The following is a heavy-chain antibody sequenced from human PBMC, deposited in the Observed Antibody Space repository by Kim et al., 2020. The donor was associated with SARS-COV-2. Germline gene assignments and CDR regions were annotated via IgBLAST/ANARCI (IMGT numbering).Heavy chain of an antibody. J-gene: IGHJ4*02. CDR1: GFSVSRFY. V-gene: IGHV3-53*01. CDR3: SRDHLDGYNI. D-gene: IGHD5-12*01. Sequence: GGSLRLSCAASGFSVSRFYMTWVRQAPGKGLEWVSVIYYDGNTDYADSVRGRFTIARDNSENTMYLQMNSLRAEDTAVYYCSRDHLDGYNIWGQGTPVPV. CDR2: IYYDGNT.